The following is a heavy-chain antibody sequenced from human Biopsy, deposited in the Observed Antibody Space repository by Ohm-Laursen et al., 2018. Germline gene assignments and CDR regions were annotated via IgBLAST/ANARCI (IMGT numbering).Heavy chain of an antibody. CDR2: IHTSGST. Sequence: TLSLTCAVSGDSISNDYWSWIRQSAGQGLEWIGRIHTSGSTNHNLSLKSRVTMSVDTSKNQFSLKLRSVTAADTAVYYCAGIVLGPTNDAFDIWGQGTMVTVSS. CDR1: GDSISNDY. V-gene: IGHV4-4*07. J-gene: IGHJ3*02. D-gene: IGHD1-26*01. CDR3: AGIVLGPTNDAFDI.